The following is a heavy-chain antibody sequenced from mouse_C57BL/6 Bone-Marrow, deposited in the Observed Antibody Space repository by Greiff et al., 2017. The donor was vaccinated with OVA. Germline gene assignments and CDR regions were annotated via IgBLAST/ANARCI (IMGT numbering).Heavy chain of an antibody. Sequence: EVQLVESGAGLVKPGGSLKLTCAASGFTFSSYAMYWVRQTPEKRLEWVAYISSGGDYIYYADTVKGRFTISRDNARNTLYPQISSLKSEDTAVYYCNREHTTVVAEYFDVWGTGTTVTVSS. D-gene: IGHD1-1*01. CDR3: NREHTTVVAEYFDV. CDR1: GFTFSSYA. J-gene: IGHJ1*03. V-gene: IGHV5-9-1*02. CDR2: ISSGGDYI.